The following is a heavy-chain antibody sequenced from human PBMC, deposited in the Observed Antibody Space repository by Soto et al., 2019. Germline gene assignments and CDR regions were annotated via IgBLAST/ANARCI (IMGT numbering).Heavy chain of an antibody. Sequence: EVQLVESGGGLVQPGRSLRLSCAVSGFTFDDFAMHWVRQAPGKGLEWVSSINWKSDYIAYADSVKGRFTISRDNAKNSLYLPMNNLRAEDTAFYYCAKDYGGYSNLLYYWGQGTLVAVSS. J-gene: IGHJ4*02. CDR1: GFTFDDFA. V-gene: IGHV3-9*01. CDR2: INWKSDYI. CDR3: AKDYGGYSNLLYY. D-gene: IGHD3-22*01.